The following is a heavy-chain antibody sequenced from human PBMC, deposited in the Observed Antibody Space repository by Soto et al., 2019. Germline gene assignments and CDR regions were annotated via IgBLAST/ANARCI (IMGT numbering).Heavy chain of an antibody. CDR1: GFTLSGYW. Sequence: GVSLRLSCAASGFTLSGYWMSWVRQAPGKGLEWVAIIKNDGSEKYYLDSVKGRFTISRDNAKSSLFLQMNSLRAEDTALYYSARSVAGIDFWGRGTLVTVS. CDR3: ARSVAGIDF. D-gene: IGHD2-21*01. CDR2: IKNDGSEK. V-gene: IGHV3-7*01. J-gene: IGHJ4*02.